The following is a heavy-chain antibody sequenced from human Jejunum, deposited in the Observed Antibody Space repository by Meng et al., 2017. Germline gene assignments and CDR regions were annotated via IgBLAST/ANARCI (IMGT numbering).Heavy chain of an antibody. CDR3: ARRLPYFDTGFYDF. V-gene: IGHV4-34*01. CDR1: GASFSGYK. D-gene: IGHD3-9*01. J-gene: IGHJ4*02. Sequence: QVRIHQWGAGPLWPSETLSLTCAVYGASFSGYKWNWIRQPPGKGLEWIGEINHSGSTTYNPSLKSRVTMSVDTSKNQFSLKVDSVSAADTTVYYCARRLPYFDTGFYDFWGQGTLVTVSS. CDR2: INHSGST.